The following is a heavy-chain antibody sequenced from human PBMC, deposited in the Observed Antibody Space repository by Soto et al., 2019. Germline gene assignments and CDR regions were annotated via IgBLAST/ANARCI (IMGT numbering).Heavy chain of an antibody. D-gene: IGHD3-10*01. CDR2: ISSSSSTI. CDR1: GFTFSSYS. J-gene: IGHJ4*02. V-gene: IGHV3-48*01. Sequence: GGSLRLSCAASGFTFSSYSMNWVRQAPGKGLEWVSYISSSSSTIYYADSVKGRFTISRDNAKNSLYLQMNSLRAEDTAVYYCARGAYYYGSGSYSGDDYWGQGTLVTVSS. CDR3: ARGAYYYGSGSYSGDDY.